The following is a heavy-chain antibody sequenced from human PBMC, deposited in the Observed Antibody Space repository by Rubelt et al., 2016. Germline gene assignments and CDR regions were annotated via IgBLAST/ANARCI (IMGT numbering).Heavy chain of an antibody. J-gene: IGHJ4*02. CDR1: GGSISSTAYY. CDR2: INHSGST. Sequence: QLQLQLSGPRLVKPSETLSLTCTVSGGSISSTAYYWGWVRQPPGKGLEWIGEINHSGSTNYNPSLKSRVTISVDTSKNQFPLNLSSVSAADTAVYHCARQPPDTAAFDYWGQGVLVTVSS. CDR3: ARQPPDTAAFDY. D-gene: IGHD2-21*02. V-gene: IGHV4-39*01.